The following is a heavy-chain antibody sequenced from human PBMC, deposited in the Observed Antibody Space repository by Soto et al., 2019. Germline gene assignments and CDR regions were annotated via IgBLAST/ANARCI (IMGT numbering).Heavy chain of an antibody. J-gene: IGHJ4*02. Sequence: QVQLVQSGAEVKRPGASVKVSCKASGYTFTTYGFNWVRQAPGQGIEWMGWISPYNGDTNYAQNFQGRVTLTTDTSKSTAYMELRSLPSDDTALYYCARTPRAQMIVLEAATRFDYWGQGPLVTVSS. CDR3: ARTPRAQMIVLEAATRFDY. CDR1: GYTFTTYG. CDR2: ISPYNGDT. D-gene: IGHD2-15*01. V-gene: IGHV1-18*04.